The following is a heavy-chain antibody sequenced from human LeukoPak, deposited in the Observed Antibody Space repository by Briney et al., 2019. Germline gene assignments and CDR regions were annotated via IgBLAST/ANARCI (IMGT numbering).Heavy chain of an antibody. V-gene: IGHV3-23*01. D-gene: IGHD3-3*01. J-gene: IGHJ6*02. Sequence: GGSLRLSCAASGFTFSSSAMSWVRQAPGKGLEWVSGISGSGGITYYADSVKGRFTISRDSSKNTLYLQMNSLTADDTAVYYCAKSVGITIFGVVTTHYYYYGMDVWGQGTTVTVSS. CDR3: AKSVGITIFGVVTTHYYYYGMDV. CDR2: ISGSGGIT. CDR1: GFTFSSSA.